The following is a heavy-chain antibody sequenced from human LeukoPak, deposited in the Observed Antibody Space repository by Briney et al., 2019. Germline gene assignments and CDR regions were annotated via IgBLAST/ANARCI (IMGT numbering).Heavy chain of an antibody. D-gene: IGHD2-15*01. CDR3: ARAALGYCSGGTCYSSWYFDL. Sequence: SETLSLTCTVSGGSMNSYYWTWIRQPPGKGLEWIGYIYYSGNTDYNPSLKSRVTMSVDTPKSQFSLKLSSVTAADTAVYYCARAALGYCSGGTCYSSWYFDLWGRGTLVTVSS. CDR1: GGSMNSYY. J-gene: IGHJ2*01. CDR2: IYYSGNT. V-gene: IGHV4-59*01.